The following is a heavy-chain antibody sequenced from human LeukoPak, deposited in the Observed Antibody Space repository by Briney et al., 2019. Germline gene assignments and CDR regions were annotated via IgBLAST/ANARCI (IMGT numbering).Heavy chain of an antibody. CDR2: FSGSGGST. CDR3: AKATGYLL. V-gene: IGHV3-23*01. CDR1: GFTFSSYA. D-gene: IGHD1-14*01. Sequence: GGPLRLSCAASGFTFSSYAMSWVRQAPGKGLECISGFSGSGGSTYYADSVKGRFTISRDNSENTLYLQMNSLRAEDTAVYYCAKATGYLLWGQGTLVTVSS. J-gene: IGHJ4*02.